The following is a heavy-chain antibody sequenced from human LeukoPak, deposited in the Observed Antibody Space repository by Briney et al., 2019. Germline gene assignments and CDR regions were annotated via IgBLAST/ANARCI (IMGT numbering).Heavy chain of an antibody. CDR2: MNPNSGNT. D-gene: IGHD6-13*01. Sequence: GASVKDSCKASGYTFTSYDINWVRQATGQGLEWMGWMNPNSGNTGYAQKFQGRVTMTRNTSISTAYMELSSLRSEDTAVYYCARFSAAAGTYYFDYWGQGTLVTVSS. CDR1: GYTFTSYD. J-gene: IGHJ4*02. CDR3: ARFSAAAGTYYFDY. V-gene: IGHV1-8*01.